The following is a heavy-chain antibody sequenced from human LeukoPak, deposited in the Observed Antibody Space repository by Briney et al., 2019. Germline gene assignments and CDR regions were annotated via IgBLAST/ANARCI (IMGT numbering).Heavy chain of an antibody. CDR3: ARQGSGSYPYYYYGMDV. CDR2: TYYSGST. J-gene: IGHJ6*02. CDR1: GGSMSNYY. D-gene: IGHD1-26*01. Sequence: PSETLSLTCTVSGGSMSNYYWSWIRPPPGQGLEGVGYTYYSGSTNYHPSLKSRVTISVDTSKSQFSLKLSSVTAADTAVYYCARQGSGSYPYYYYGMDVWGQGTTVTVSS. V-gene: IGHV4-59*01.